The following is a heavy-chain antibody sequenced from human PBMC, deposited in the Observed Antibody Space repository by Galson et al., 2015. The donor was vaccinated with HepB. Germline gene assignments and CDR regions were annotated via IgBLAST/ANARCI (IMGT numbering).Heavy chain of an antibody. V-gene: IGHV1-2*06. J-gene: IGHJ5*02. CDR2: INPNSGGT. Sequence: SVKVSCKASGYTFTGYYMHWVRQAPGQGLEWMGRINPNSGGTNYAQKFQGRVTMTRDTSISTAYMELSRLRSDDTAVYYCARDRAAAEFGENWFDPWGQGTLVTVSS. CDR1: GYTFTGYY. CDR3: ARDRAAAEFGENWFDP. D-gene: IGHD6-13*01.